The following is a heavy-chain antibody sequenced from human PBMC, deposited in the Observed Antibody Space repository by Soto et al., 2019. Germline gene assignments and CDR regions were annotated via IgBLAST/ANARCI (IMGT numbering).Heavy chain of an antibody. V-gene: IGHV3-11*06. CDR2: ISSSGSHT. CDR1: GFTFSDFY. CDR3: ARVGSTSAAGVLDY. J-gene: IGHJ4*02. Sequence: PGGSLRLSCAASGFTFSDFYMSWIRQAPGKGLEWVSYISSSGSHTPYADSVKGRFTISRDNAKNSVYLQMNSLRAEDTAVYYCARVGSTSAAGVLDYWGQGTLDTVSS. D-gene: IGHD6-13*01.